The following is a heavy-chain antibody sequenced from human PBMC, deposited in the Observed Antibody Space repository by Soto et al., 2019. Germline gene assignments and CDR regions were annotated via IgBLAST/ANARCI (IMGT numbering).Heavy chain of an antibody. V-gene: IGHV3-21*01. CDR2: ISSSSSYI. CDR1: GFTFSSYS. Sequence: GGSLRLSCAASGFTFSSYSMNWVRQAPGKGLEWVSSISSSSSYIYYADSVKGRFTISRDNAKNSLYLQMNSLRAEDTAVYYCARVGGAGRDYFDYWGQGTLVTVSS. J-gene: IGHJ4*02. D-gene: IGHD3-10*01. CDR3: ARVGGAGRDYFDY.